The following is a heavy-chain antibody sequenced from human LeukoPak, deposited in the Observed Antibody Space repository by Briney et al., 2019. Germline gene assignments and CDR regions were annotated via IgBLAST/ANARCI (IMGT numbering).Heavy chain of an antibody. J-gene: IGHJ4*02. V-gene: IGHV1-24*01. CDR2: FDPEAGET. Sequence: EASVTVSCKVSGYTLTELSMHWVRQAPGQGLDWMGGFDPEAGETIYAQKFQSRVTMTAAASTDTAYMELSGLISEAAAVYYCATRITLVGGFEYWGQGALGTVSS. CDR1: GYTLTELS. CDR3: ATRITLVGGFEY. D-gene: IGHD3-10*01.